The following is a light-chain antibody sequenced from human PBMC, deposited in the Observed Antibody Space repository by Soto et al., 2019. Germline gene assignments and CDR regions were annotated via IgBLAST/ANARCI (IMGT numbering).Light chain of an antibody. CDR1: QSVSSN. J-gene: IGKJ5*01. CDR2: GAS. V-gene: IGKV3-15*01. CDR3: QQYNNWPIT. Sequence: RVMTQSPATLSASPGERATLSCRASQSVSSNLAWYQQKPGQAPRLLIYGASTRATGIPARFSGSGSGTEFTLTISSLQSEDFAVYYCQQYNNWPITFGQGTRLEIK.